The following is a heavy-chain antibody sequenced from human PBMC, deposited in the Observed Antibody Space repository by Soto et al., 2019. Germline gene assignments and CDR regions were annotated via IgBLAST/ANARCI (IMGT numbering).Heavy chain of an antibody. Sequence: ASVKVSCKASGYTFTSYGISWVRQAPGQGLERMGWISAYNGNTNYAQKLQGRVTMTTDTSTSTAYMELRSLRSDDTAVYYCARATVTHYYYYYMDVWGKGTTVTVSS. V-gene: IGHV1-18*01. D-gene: IGHD4-4*01. CDR3: ARATVTHYYYYYMDV. CDR2: ISAYNGNT. J-gene: IGHJ6*03. CDR1: GYTFTSYG.